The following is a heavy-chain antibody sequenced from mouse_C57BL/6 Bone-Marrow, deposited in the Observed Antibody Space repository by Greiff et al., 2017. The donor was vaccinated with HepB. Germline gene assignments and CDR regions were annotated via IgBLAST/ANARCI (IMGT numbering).Heavy chain of an antibody. Sequence: VQLQEPGAELVRPGASVKLSCKASGYTFTDYYINWVKQRPGQGLEWIARIYPGSGNTYYNEKFKGKATLTVEKSSSTAYMQLSSLTSEDSAVYFCARSIYDCDGDWFAYWGQGTLVTVSA. CDR1: GYTFTDYY. J-gene: IGHJ3*01. V-gene: IGHV1-76*01. D-gene: IGHD2-4*01. CDR3: ARSIYDCDGDWFAY. CDR2: IYPGSGNT.